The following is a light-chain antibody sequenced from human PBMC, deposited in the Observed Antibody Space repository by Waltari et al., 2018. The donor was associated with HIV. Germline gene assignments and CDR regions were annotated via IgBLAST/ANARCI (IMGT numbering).Light chain of an antibody. V-gene: IGLV1-40*01. J-gene: IGLJ1*01. Sequence: QSVLTQPPSVSGAPGQRVTISCTGSSSNIGAGYDVQWYQQLPGTAPKLLIYGNSNRPSGVPDRFSGSKSGTSASLAITGLQAEDEADYYCQSYDSSMSLYVFGTGTKVTVL. CDR3: QSYDSSMSLYV. CDR2: GNS. CDR1: SSNIGAGYD.